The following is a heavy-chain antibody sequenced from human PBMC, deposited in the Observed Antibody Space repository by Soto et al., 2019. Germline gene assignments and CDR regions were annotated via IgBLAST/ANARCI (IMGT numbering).Heavy chain of an antibody. D-gene: IGHD2-15*01. Sequence: EVQLLESGGGLVQPGGSLRLSCAASGFTISTYVMSWVRQAPGKGLEWVSAISGSSDNTYYADSARGRFTISRDPSESTLYLQMNSLRAEDTAVYYCAKDRKGSYCSGGTCYSFDYWGQGTLVTVSS. J-gene: IGHJ4*02. CDR3: AKDRKGSYCSGGTCYSFDY. CDR2: ISGSSDNT. V-gene: IGHV3-23*01. CDR1: GFTISTYV.